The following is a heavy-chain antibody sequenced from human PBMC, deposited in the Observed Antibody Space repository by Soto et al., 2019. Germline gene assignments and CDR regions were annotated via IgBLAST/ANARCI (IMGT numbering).Heavy chain of an antibody. CDR2: INPSGGST. CDR1: GYTFTSYN. CDR3: ATTYYYDSSGYRPWFDP. D-gene: IGHD3-22*01. J-gene: IGHJ5*02. V-gene: IGHV1-46*01. Sequence: SVKVSCKASGYTFTSYNMHWVRQAPGEGLEWMGIINPSGGSTSYAQKFQGRVTMTEDTSTDTAYMELSSLRSEDTAVYYRATTYYYDSSGYRPWFDPWGQGTLVTVSS.